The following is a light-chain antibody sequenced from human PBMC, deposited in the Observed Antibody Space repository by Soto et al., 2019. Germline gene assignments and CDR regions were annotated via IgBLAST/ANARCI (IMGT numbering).Light chain of an antibody. CDR1: QDVSQW. CDR3: QHYDSSSFT. Sequence: DIHMTQSPSTLSASVGDRVTITCRASQDVSQWLAWYQQKPGKAPKLLIYKASNLENGVPSRFSGRGSGTEFTLTIRDLQPDDFATYYCQHYDSSSFTFGQGTKLEIK. V-gene: IGKV1-5*03. CDR2: KAS. J-gene: IGKJ2*01.